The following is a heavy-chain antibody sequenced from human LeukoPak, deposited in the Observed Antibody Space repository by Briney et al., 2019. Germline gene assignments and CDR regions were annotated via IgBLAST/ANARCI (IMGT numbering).Heavy chain of an antibody. CDR2: IYPGDSDT. CDR3: ARAAYYDYREV. Sequence: GESLEISCQGSGSRFTSYWIGWVRQLPGKGLEWMGIIYPGDSDTRYSPSFQGQVTISADKSISTAYLQWSSLKASDTAMYYCARAAYYDYREVWGKGTTVTISS. J-gene: IGHJ6*03. CDR1: GSRFTSYW. V-gene: IGHV5-51*01. D-gene: IGHD6-25*01.